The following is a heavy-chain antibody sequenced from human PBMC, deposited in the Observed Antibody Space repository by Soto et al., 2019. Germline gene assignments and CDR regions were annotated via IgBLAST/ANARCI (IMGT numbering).Heavy chain of an antibody. J-gene: IGHJ6*02. CDR2: ISYDGSNK. D-gene: IGHD4-17*01. Sequence: GGSLRLSCAASGFTFSSYAMHWVRRAPGKGLEWVAVISYDGSNKYYADSVKGRFTISRDNSKNTLYLQMNSLRAEDTAVYYCARGLTVIGDYYYYYGMDVWGQGTTVTVSS. CDR1: GFTFSSYA. CDR3: ARGLTVIGDYYYYYGMDV. V-gene: IGHV3-30-3*01.